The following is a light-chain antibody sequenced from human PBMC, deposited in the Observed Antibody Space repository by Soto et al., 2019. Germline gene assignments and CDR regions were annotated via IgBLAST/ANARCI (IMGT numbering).Light chain of an antibody. CDR1: SGHSSYA. CDR3: QTWATGIQNVV. CDR2: LNSDGSH. J-gene: IGLJ2*01. V-gene: IGLV4-69*01. Sequence: QSVLTQSSSASASLGASVKLTCTLSSGHSSYAIAWHQQQPEKGPRYLMKLNSDGSHSKGDGIPDRFSGSSSGAERYLTISSLQSEDEADYYSQTWATGIQNVVFGGGTKVTVL.